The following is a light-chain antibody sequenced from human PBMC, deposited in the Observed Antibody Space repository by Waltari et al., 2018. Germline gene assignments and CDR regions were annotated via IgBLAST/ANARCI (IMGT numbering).Light chain of an antibody. J-gene: IGKJ3*01. CDR1: QDVARW. V-gene: IGKV1D-12*01. CDR2: AAS. CDR3: QQANSFPPT. Sequence: DIQMTQSPSSVSASVGDRVTITCRASQDVARWLAWYQQKPGKAPNLLIYAASSLHSGVPSRFIGSGSGTDFTLTLSSLQPDDFATYYCQQANSFPPTFGPGTTVDIK.